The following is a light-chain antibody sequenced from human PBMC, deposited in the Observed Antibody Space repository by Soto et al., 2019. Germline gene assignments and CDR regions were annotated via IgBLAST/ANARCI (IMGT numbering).Light chain of an antibody. CDR1: QSISSW. V-gene: IGKV1-5*01. J-gene: IGKJ1*01. Sequence: DIQMTQPPSTLSASVGDRVTITCRASQSISSWLAWYQQKPGKAPKLLIYDASSLESGVPSRFSGSGSGTEFTLTNSSLQPYDFATYYCQQYNSYPWTFGQGTKVEIK. CDR3: QQYNSYPWT. CDR2: DAS.